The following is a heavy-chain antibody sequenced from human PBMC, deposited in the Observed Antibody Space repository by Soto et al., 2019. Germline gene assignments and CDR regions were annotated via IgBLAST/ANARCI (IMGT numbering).Heavy chain of an antibody. V-gene: IGHV4-59*01. Sequence: SETLSLTCTVSGGSISSYYWSWIRQPPGKGLEWIGYIYYSGSTNYNPSLKSRVTISVDTSKNQFSLKLSSVTAADTAVYYCAREPEGYYDSSGYFDYWGQGTLVTVS. J-gene: IGHJ4*02. CDR3: AREPEGYYDSSGYFDY. CDR2: IYYSGST. D-gene: IGHD3-22*01. CDR1: GGSISSYY.